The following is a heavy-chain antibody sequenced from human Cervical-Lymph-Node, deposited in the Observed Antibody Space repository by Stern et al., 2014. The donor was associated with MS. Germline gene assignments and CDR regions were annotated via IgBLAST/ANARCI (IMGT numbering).Heavy chain of an antibody. J-gene: IGHJ5*02. CDR1: GFSLSSGGVG. CDR3: AHRPPVGGKLWQFGP. V-gene: IGHV2-5*02. Sequence: QVTLRESGPTLVKPTQTLTLTCTVSGFSLSSGGVGVGWVRQPPGKALEWLAVIFWDDDKRYSTSLRVRLTITKDTSRNQVVLTMTNMDPVDSATYYCAHRPPVGGKLWQFGPWGQGTPVTVSS. CDR2: IFWDDDK. D-gene: IGHD4-23*01.